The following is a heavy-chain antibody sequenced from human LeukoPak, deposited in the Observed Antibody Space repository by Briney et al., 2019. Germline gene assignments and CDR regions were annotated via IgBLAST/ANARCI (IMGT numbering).Heavy chain of an antibody. CDR3: ARAGYCSGGSCYNWFDP. CDR1: GYTFTSYG. V-gene: IGHV1-18*01. D-gene: IGHD2-15*01. J-gene: IGHJ5*02. CDR2: ISAYNGNT. Sequence: ASVKVSCKASGYTFTSYGISWVRQAPGQGLEWMGWISAYNGNTDYAQKLQGRVTMTTDTSTSTAYMELRSLRSDGTAVYYCARAGYCSGGSCYNWFDPWGQGTLVTVSS.